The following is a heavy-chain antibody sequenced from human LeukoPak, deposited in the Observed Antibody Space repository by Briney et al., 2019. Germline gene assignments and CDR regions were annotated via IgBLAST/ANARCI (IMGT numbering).Heavy chain of an antibody. CDR2: IKQDGSEK. Sequence: GGSLRLSCAASGFTFSSYWMSWVRQAPGKGLEWVTNIKQDGSEKHYVDSVKGRFTISRDNAKNSLYLQMNSLRGEDTAVYYCARDSRTLPDWGQGTLVTVS. CDR3: ARDSRTLPD. J-gene: IGHJ4*02. CDR1: GFTFSSYW. V-gene: IGHV3-7*03. D-gene: IGHD2/OR15-2a*01.